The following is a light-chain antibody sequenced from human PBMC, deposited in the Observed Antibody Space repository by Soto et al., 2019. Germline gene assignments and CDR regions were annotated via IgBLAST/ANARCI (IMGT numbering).Light chain of an antibody. V-gene: IGKV3D-15*01. CDR1: QSLSSN. CDR2: GAS. J-gene: IGKJ5*01. CDR3: QQYNNWPAIT. Sequence: EIVMTQSPATLSVSPGERATLSCRASQSLSSNLAWYQQKPGQAPRIFIYGASTRANGIPARFSGSGSGTEFTLTISSLQSEDFAVYYCQQYNNWPAITFGQGTRLEI.